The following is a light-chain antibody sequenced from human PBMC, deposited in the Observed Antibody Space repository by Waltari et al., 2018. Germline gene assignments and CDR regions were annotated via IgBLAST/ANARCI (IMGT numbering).Light chain of an antibody. Sequence: EIELTQSPATLSLSPGERATLARRANESVSSYLAWYQQKPGQAPRLLIYDASNRAAGIPARFSGSGYGTDFTLTISSLEPEDFAIYYCQQRTNWVTTFGQGTRLDIK. J-gene: IGKJ5*01. V-gene: IGKV3-11*01. CDR2: DAS. CDR3: QQRTNWVTT. CDR1: ESVSSY.